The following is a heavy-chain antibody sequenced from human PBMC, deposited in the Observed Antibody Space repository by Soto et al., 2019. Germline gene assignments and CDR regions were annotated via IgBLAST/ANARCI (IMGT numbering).Heavy chain of an antibody. D-gene: IGHD2-21*01. CDR1: GFTFSYYW. V-gene: IGHV3-7*05. Sequence: DVQLMESGGCLVQPGGSLRLSCAASGFTFSYYWMTWVRQAPGKGLEWVANIRRDGGEEHYVDSAQGRFSVSRDNAKASLYLKMNSPGIEPTAGYYCAGEATYRGSFFYYDVFDIWGQGPRVTVSS. CDR3: AGEATYRGSFFYYDVFDI. CDR2: IRRDGGEE. J-gene: IGHJ3*02.